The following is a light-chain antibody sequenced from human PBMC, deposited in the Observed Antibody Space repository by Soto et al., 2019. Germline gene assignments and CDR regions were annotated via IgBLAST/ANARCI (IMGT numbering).Light chain of an antibody. J-gene: IGKJ3*01. CDR1: QSVSSSY. V-gene: IGKV3-20*01. CDR3: HHPLT. CDR2: GAS. Sequence: EIVLTQSPGTLSLSPGERATLSCRASQSVSSSYLAWYQQKPGQAPRLLIYGASSRATGIPDRFSGSGSGTDFTLTISRLEPEDFAVYYCHHPLTFGPGTKVDIK.